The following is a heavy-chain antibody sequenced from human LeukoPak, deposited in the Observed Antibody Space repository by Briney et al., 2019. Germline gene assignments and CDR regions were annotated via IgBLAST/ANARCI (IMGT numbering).Heavy chain of an antibody. J-gene: IGHJ5*02. V-gene: IGHV3-7*03. CDR1: GFTFSSYW. CDR2: IKKDGSEK. CDR3: ARGIDDGDNWFDP. Sequence: GGSLRLSCAASGFTFSSYWMSWVRQAPGKGLEWVANIKKDGSEKYYVDSVKGRFTISRDNAKKSLYLQMNSLRAEDSALYYCARGIDDGDNWFDPWGQGTLVTVSS. D-gene: IGHD1-1*01.